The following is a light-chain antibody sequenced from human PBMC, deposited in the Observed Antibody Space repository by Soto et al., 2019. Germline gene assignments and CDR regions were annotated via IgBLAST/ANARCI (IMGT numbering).Light chain of an antibody. CDR3: SSYKSSGTL. CDR1: SRDVSDYNY. CDR2: DVT. J-gene: IGLJ1*01. Sequence: QSVLTQPGSVSGTPGQSITISCTGTSRDVSDYNYVCWYQQYPGKAPKVIIYDVTYRPSGVSNRFSGSKSGNTASLTISGLQADDEADYCCSSYKSSGTLFGTGTKVTVL. V-gene: IGLV2-14*01.